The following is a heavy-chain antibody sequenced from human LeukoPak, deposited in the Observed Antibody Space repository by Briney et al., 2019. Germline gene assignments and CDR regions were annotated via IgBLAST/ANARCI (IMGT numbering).Heavy chain of an antibody. V-gene: IGHV3-30*18. J-gene: IGHJ4*02. D-gene: IGHD3-10*01. CDR1: GFTFSSYA. Sequence: GGSLRLSCAASGFTFSSYAMSWVRQAPGKGLEWVAVISYDGSNKYYADSVKGRFTISRDNSKNTLYLQMNSLRAEDTAVYYCAKANYGSAPAGFDYWGQGTLVTVSS. CDR3: AKANYGSAPAGFDY. CDR2: ISYDGSNK.